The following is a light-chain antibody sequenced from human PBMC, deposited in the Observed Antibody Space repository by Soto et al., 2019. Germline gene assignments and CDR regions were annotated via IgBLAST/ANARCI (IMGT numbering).Light chain of an antibody. V-gene: IGKV1-5*02. Sequence: SNRSASVGEGVTVICRASQSISDRLAWYQQKPGKAPKVLIYDASRLQSGVPSRLSGGGYGTEFTLSIYRLKPADYATDHCQFYAVVWPFGQGTKVDIK. J-gene: IGKJ1*01. CDR1: QSISDR. CDR2: DAS. CDR3: QFYAVVWP.